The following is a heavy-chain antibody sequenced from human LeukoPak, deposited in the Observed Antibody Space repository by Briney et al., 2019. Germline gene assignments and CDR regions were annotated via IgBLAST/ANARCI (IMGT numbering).Heavy chain of an antibody. V-gene: IGHV5-51*01. CDR2: IYPGDSDT. Sequence: GESLKISCKGSGYSFTSYWIGWVRQMPGKGLEWMGIIYPGDSDTRYSPSFQGQVTISADKSISTAYLQWSSLKASDTAMYYCARVLVRGSPLYYFDYWGQGTLVTVSS. CDR3: ARVLVRGSPLYYFDY. J-gene: IGHJ4*02. D-gene: IGHD3-10*01. CDR1: GYSFTSYW.